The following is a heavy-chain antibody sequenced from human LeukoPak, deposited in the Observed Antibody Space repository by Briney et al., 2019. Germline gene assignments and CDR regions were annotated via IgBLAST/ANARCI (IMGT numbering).Heavy chain of an antibody. Sequence: GGSLRLSCAVSGFSVRTTYMSWVRQSPGKGLEWVSVLYTGGGTDHADSVKGRFTISRDNSKNTLSLQVNSLRVEDTAIYYCTRSGYRHPYHFDSWGQGTLVTVSS. CDR3: TRSGYRHPYHFDS. J-gene: IGHJ4*02. V-gene: IGHV3-53*01. CDR2: LYTGGGT. D-gene: IGHD3-22*01. CDR1: GFSVRTTY.